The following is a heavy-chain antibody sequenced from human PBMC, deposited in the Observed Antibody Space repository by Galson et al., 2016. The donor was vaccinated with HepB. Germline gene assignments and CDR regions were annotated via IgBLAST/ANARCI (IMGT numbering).Heavy chain of an antibody. CDR1: GFPFGSYA. CDR3: EVKWDFAFY. D-gene: IGHD1-26*01. Sequence: SLRLSCAASGFPFGSYAINWVRQAPGKGLEWVSAISGSGVSTYYTDCVKGRFTVSRDNSKNTAYLQMDSLRAEDTAIFYCEVKWDFAFYWGRGTLVTVSS. V-gene: IGHV3-23*01. CDR2: ISGSGVST. J-gene: IGHJ4*02.